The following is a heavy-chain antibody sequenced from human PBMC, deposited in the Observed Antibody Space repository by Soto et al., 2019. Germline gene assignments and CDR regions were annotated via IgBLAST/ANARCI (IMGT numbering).Heavy chain of an antibody. Sequence: QVQLVESGGGVVQPGRSLRLSCAASGFTFSSYGMHWVRQAPGKGLEWVAVISYDGSNKYYADSVKGRFTISRDNSKKTLYLQMNSLRAEDTAVYYCAKDFCGGDCYSFDIWGQGTMVTVSS. D-gene: IGHD2-21*02. J-gene: IGHJ3*02. CDR2: ISYDGSNK. CDR1: GFTFSSYG. V-gene: IGHV3-30*18. CDR3: AKDFCGGDCYSFDI.